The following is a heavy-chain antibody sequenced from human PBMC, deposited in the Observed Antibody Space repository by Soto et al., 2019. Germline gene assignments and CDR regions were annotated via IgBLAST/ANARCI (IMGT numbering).Heavy chain of an antibody. CDR2: IKSKTDGGTT. CDR1: GFTFSNAW. Sequence: PGGALRLSCAASGFTFSNAWVSWVRQAPGKGLEWVGRIKSKTDGGTTDYAAPVKRRFTISRDDSKNTLYLQMNSLKTEDTAVYYCTTERRSLGIDMVAFDYWGQGTLVTVSS. J-gene: IGHJ4*02. V-gene: IGHV3-15*01. D-gene: IGHD2-15*01. CDR3: TTERRSLGIDMVAFDY.